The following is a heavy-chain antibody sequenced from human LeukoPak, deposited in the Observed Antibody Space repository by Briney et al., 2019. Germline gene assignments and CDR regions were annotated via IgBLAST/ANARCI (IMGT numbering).Heavy chain of an antibody. CDR1: GGSFSGYY. CDR3: ARETRLRYIVVVYHFDY. J-gene: IGHJ4*02. V-gene: IGHV4-34*01. D-gene: IGHD2-21*01. Sequence: SETLSLTCAVYGGSFSGYYWSWIRQPPGKGLEWIGEINHSGSTNYNPSLKSRVTISVDTSKNQFSLKLSSVTAADTAVYYCARETRLRYIVVVYHFDYWGQGTLVTVSS. CDR2: INHSGST.